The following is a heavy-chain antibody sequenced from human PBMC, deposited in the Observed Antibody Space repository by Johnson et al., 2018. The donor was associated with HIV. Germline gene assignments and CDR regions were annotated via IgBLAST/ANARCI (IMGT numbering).Heavy chain of an antibody. J-gene: IGHJ3*02. Sequence: VQLVESGGGLVQPGGSLRLSCAASGFTVSSNYMSWVRQAPGKGLEWVSVIYSGGSTYYADSVKGRFSISRDNSKNTVYLQMNSLRAEDTALYYCARDPPPRSSGSDAFDIWGQGTMVTVSS. CDR2: IYSGGST. CDR1: GFTVSSNY. V-gene: IGHV3-66*01. D-gene: IGHD6-19*01. CDR3: ARDPPPRSSGSDAFDI.